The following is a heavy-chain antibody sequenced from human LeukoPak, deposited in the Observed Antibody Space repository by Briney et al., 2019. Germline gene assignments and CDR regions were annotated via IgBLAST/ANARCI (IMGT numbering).Heavy chain of an antibody. CDR2: IYYSGST. D-gene: IGHD3-9*01. CDR3: ARDSNPLRYLDWSGAFHI. V-gene: IGHV4-38-2*02. Sequence: PSETLSLTCSVSGYSVSSSYYWGWIRQSPGKGLEWIGSIYYSGSTYYNPSLKSRVTISVDTSKSQFSLKLSSVTAADTAVYYCARDSNPLRYLDWSGAFHIWGQGTMVTVSS. J-gene: IGHJ3*02. CDR1: GYSVSSSYY.